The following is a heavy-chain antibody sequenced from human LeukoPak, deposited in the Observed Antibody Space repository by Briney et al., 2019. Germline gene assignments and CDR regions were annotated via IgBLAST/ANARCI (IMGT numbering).Heavy chain of an antibody. V-gene: IGHV3-30*02. J-gene: IGHJ5*01. CDR2: IRYDGSKK. CDR3: ANAVSGGNPGDS. Sequence: PGGSLRLSCAASGFTFSTYGMHWVRQAPGKGLEWVAFIRYDGSKKLHADSVKGRFTISRDSSKNTLSLQMNSLRPEDTAVYYCANAVSGGNPGDSWGQGTLVTVSS. CDR1: GFTFSTYG. D-gene: IGHD4-23*01.